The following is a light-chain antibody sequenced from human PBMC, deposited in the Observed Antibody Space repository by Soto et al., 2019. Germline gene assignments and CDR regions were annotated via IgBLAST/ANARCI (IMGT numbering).Light chain of an antibody. J-gene: IGKJ2*01. Sequence: DIQMTQSPSTLSASVGDRVTITCRASQSISSWWAWYQQKPGKAPKLLIYDASSWESGVPSRFRGSGSGTEFTLTISSLQPDDFATYYCQQYNSYSPTFGQGNKLEIK. CDR3: QQYNSYSPT. V-gene: IGKV1-5*01. CDR2: DAS. CDR1: QSISSW.